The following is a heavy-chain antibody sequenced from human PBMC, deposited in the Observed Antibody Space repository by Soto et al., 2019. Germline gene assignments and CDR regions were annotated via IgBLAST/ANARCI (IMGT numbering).Heavy chain of an antibody. V-gene: IGHV4-34*01. CDR2: IYYSGST. Sequence: SETLSLTCAVYGGSFSGYYWSWIRQPPGKGLEWIGSIYYSGSTYYNPSLKSRVTISVDTSKNQFSLKLSSVTAADTAVYYCASRTTDYYYYGMDVWGQGTRVTVSS. CDR1: GGSFSGYY. D-gene: IGHD1-1*01. CDR3: ASRTTDYYYYGMDV. J-gene: IGHJ6*02.